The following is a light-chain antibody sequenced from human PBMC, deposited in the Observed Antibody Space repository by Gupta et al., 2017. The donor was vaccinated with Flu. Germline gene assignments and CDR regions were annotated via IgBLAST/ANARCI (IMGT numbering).Light chain of an antibody. CDR2: GAS. J-gene: IGKJ4*02. V-gene: IGKV3-20*01. CDR3: QQVSSSVK. CDR1: QSVSSDY. Sequence: PGTLSLSPGERATLSCRASQSVSSDYVVWYQQRPGQAPSLLIYGASNRASGIPDRFSGSGSGTDFTLTSSGLEPEDFAVYYGQQVSSSVKFGGGTKVEI.